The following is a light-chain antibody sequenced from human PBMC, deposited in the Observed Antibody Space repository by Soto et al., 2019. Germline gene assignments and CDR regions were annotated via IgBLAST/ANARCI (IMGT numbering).Light chain of an antibody. CDR2: DVR. J-gene: IGLJ1*01. Sequence: QAAPTQPASVSGSPGQSITISCTGTSSDVGAYDFVSWYQQHPDNAPKLMIYDVRNRPSGVSDRFSGSKSGNTASLTISGLLAEDEADYYCTSYKSSNTLYVFGTGTKVTVL. CDR3: TSYKSSNTLYV. V-gene: IGLV2-14*01. CDR1: SSDVGAYDF.